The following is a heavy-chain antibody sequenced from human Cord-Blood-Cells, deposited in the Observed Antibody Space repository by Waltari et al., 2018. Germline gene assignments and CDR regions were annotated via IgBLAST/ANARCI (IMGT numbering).Heavy chain of an antibody. CDR1: GYSIRSGYY. Sequence: QVQLQESGPGLVKPSETLSLPCAVSGYSIRSGYYWGWIRQPPGTGLEWIGSIYHSGSTYYNPSLKSRVTISVDTSKNQFSLKLGSVTAADTAVYYCARVGRELSLSYFDYWGQGTLVTVSS. V-gene: IGHV4-38-2*01. CDR3: ARVGRELSLSYFDY. CDR2: IYHSGST. D-gene: IGHD3-16*02. J-gene: IGHJ4*02.